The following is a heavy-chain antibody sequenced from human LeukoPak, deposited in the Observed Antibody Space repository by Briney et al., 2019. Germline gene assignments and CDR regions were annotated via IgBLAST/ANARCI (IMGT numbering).Heavy chain of an antibody. Sequence: GGSLRLSCAASGFTVSSNYMSWVRQAPGKGLEWVSVIYSGGSTYYADSVKGRFTISRDNAKNSLYLQMNSLRTEDTALYYCAKDGGHTSVLYYFECWGQGTLVTVSS. CDR1: GFTVSSNY. CDR3: AKDGGHTSVLYYFEC. V-gene: IGHV3-53*05. CDR2: IYSGGST. J-gene: IGHJ4*02. D-gene: IGHD6-19*01.